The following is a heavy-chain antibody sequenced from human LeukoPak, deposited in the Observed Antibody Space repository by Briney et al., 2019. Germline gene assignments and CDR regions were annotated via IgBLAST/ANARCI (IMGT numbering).Heavy chain of an antibody. D-gene: IGHD3-9*01. J-gene: IGHJ4*02. CDR2: IHYTGAT. Sequence: AETLSLTCAVYGGSITGYYWSWIRQTPGRGLEWVGEIHYTGATSYNPSLKSRATISTDTSRNQFSLRLSSVTAADTAVYYCARGNILTGYCFDFWGQGALVTVSS. CDR1: GGSITGYY. CDR3: ARGNILTGYCFDF. V-gene: IGHV4-34*01.